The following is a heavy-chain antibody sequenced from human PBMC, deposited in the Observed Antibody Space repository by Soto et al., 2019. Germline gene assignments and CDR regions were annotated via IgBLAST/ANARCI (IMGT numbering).Heavy chain of an antibody. CDR3: ARVTDYYESSGYFDY. CDR2: IKQDGSEK. CDR1: GFTFSSYW. V-gene: IGHV3-7*01. Sequence: GGSLRLSCAASGFTFSSYWMSWVRQAPGKGLEWVANIKQDGSEKYYVDSVKGRFTISRDNAKKSLNLQMNSLRAEDTAVYYCARVTDYYESSGYFDYWGQGT. J-gene: IGHJ4*02. D-gene: IGHD3-22*01.